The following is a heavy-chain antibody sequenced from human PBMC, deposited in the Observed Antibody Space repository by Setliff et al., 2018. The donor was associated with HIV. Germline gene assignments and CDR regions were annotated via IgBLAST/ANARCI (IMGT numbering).Heavy chain of an antibody. J-gene: IGHJ4*02. CDR2: INPSDGSA. D-gene: IGHD4-17*01. V-gene: IGHV1-2*02. Sequence: ASVKVPCKASGYAFTGYYLHWVRQAPGQGLEWMGWINPSDGSAKYAHNFEGRVTMTRDTSISTFYMEVTRLTSDDPAVYYCARDRGRYGDYRDFDYWGQGALVTVSS. CDR1: GYAFTGYY. CDR3: ARDRGRYGDYRDFDY.